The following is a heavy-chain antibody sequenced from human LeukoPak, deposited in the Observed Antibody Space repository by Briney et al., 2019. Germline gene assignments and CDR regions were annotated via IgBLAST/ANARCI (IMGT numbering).Heavy chain of an antibody. CDR2: INPNSGGT. CDR1: GYTFTGYY. Sequence: GASVKVSCKASGYTFTGYYMHWVRQAPGQGLEWMGWINPNSGGTNYAQKFQGRVTMTRDTSISTAYMELSRLRSDDTAVYYCARDLFGYDFWSGYSGYFDYWGQRTLVTVSS. V-gene: IGHV1-2*02. CDR3: ARDLFGYDFWSGYSGYFDY. J-gene: IGHJ4*02. D-gene: IGHD3-3*01.